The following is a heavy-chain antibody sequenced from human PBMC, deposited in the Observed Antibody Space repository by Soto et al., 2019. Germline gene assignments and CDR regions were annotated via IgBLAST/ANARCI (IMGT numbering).Heavy chain of an antibody. CDR2: ISSSSSYI. V-gene: IGHV3-21*01. CDR1: GFTFSSYS. Sequence: GGSLRLSCAASGFTFSSYSMNWVRQAPGKGLEWVSSISSSSSYIYYADSVKGRCNSSTDDAKKSLYLQMNSLRAEDTAVNDCATDLEYSSSADYWGQGTLVTVSS. J-gene: IGHJ4*02. CDR3: ATDLEYSSSADY. D-gene: IGHD6-6*01.